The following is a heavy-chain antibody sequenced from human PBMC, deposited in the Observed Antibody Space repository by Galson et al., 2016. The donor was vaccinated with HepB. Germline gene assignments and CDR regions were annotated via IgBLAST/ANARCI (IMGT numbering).Heavy chain of an antibody. CDR1: GDSVSNKSVA. Sequence: CAISGDSVSNKSVAWNWFRQSPSRGLEWLGRTYYRTKWHNDYAGSVKSRIAISADTSKNEFSLQLNSVTPEDTAVFYCARDLVDMGYYYLDYWGQGTLVTVSS. J-gene: IGHJ4*02. CDR2: TYYRTKWHN. V-gene: IGHV6-1*01. CDR3: ARDLVDMGYYYLDY. D-gene: IGHD2-15*01.